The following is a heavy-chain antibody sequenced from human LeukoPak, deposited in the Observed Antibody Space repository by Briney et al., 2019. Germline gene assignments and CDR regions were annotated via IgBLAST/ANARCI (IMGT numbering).Heavy chain of an antibody. CDR3: ARSGTTYYYDSSTRI. J-gene: IGHJ3*02. Sequence: SGGSLRLSCAASGFTFSSYSMNWVRQAPGKGLEWVSYISSTSAGIYYADSVEGRFTVSRDNAKNSLYLQMSNLRAEDTAMYYCARSGTTYYYDSSTRIWGQGTMVTVSS. D-gene: IGHD3-22*01. V-gene: IGHV3-48*04. CDR2: ISSTSAGI. CDR1: GFTFSSYS.